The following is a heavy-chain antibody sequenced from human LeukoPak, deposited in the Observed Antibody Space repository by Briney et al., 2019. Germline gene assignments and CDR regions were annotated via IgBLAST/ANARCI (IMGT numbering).Heavy chain of an antibody. J-gene: IGHJ4*02. CDR1: GFTFSTYD. CDR2: ISRNSGAST. CDR3: SKKGQNGDYGKPD. Sequence: GGSLRLSCAASGFTFSTYDMYWVRQAPGKGLECVASISRNSGASTYYAASVKSRFTISRDNSRSTLYLQMNSLRADDTAVYYCSKKGQNGDYGKPDWGQGTLVTVSS. D-gene: IGHD4-17*01. V-gene: IGHV3-23*01.